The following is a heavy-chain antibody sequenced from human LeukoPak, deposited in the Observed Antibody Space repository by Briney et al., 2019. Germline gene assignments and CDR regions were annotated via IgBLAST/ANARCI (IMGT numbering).Heavy chain of an antibody. CDR2: INPNSGGT. D-gene: IGHD3-3*02. J-gene: IGHJ4*02. CDR3: ATKGYYHPPSFDY. V-gene: IGHV1-2*02. CDR1: GYTFTGYY. Sequence: ASVKVSGKASGYTFTGYYMHWVRQAPGQGLEWMGWINPNSGGTNYAQKFQGRVTMTRDMSISTAYMELSRLRSEDTAVYYCATKGYYHPPSFDYWGQGTLVTVSS.